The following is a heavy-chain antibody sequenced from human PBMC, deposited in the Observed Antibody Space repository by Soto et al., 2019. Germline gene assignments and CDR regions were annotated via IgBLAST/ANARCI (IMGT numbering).Heavy chain of an antibody. V-gene: IGHV1-18*01. Sequence: QVQLVQSGPEVKKPGASVTVSCKTSGYTFTDHGIDWVRQAPGQGLEWVGWVSSYNGNTNYAYNLKDRVIMTTDASTSTAYMELRVLRSDDTAVYYCAREVEGSSSPADFWGQGTPVTVSS. CDR1: GYTFTDHG. CDR3: AREVEGSSSPADF. J-gene: IGHJ4*02. CDR2: VSSYNGNT. D-gene: IGHD3-10*01.